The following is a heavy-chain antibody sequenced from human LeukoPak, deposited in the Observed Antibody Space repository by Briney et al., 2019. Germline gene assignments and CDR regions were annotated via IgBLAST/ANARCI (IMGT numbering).Heavy chain of an antibody. Sequence: PSETLSLTCTVSGGSISSYYWSWIRQPPGKGLEWIGYIYYSGSTNYNPSLKSRVTISVDTSKNQFSLKLSSVTAADTAVYYCAKIGYGSGKNWFDPWGQGTLVTVSS. CDR3: AKIGYGSGKNWFDP. V-gene: IGHV4-59*01. D-gene: IGHD3-10*01. CDR2: IYYSGST. CDR1: GGSISSYY. J-gene: IGHJ5*02.